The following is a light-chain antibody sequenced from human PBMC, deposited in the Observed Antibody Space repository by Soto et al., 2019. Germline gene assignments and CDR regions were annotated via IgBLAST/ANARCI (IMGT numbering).Light chain of an antibody. Sequence: DAVMTQSPVSLPVALGQPASISCRSSQSLVFSDGNTYLNWFQQRPGQSPRRLIYKVSNRDSGVPDRFSGSGPGTDFTLKISSVEAEDVGVYYCMQATQFPWTFGQGTKVDIK. J-gene: IGKJ1*01. CDR2: KVS. V-gene: IGKV2-30*01. CDR1: QSLVFSDGNTY. CDR3: MQATQFPWT.